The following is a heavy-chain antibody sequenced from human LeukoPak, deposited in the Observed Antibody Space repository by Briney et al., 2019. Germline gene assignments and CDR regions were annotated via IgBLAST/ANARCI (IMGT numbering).Heavy chain of an antibody. J-gene: IGHJ6*03. V-gene: IGHV3-66*01. Sequence: GGSLRLSCTVSGFTVSSNSMSWVRQAPGRGLECVSVIYHNNSTYYADSVKGRFSISRDNSKNTLYLQMNSVRAEDTAVYYCARRTVAYYYYYMDVWGKGTTVTISS. CDR3: ARRTVAYYYYYMDV. CDR2: IYHNNST. D-gene: IGHD6-19*01. CDR1: GFTVSSNS.